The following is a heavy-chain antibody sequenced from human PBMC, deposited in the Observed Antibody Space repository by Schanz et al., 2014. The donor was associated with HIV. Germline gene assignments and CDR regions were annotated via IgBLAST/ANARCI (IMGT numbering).Heavy chain of an antibody. CDR2: VFSNGAT. CDR1: GGSISNNF. D-gene: IGHD3-10*01. CDR3: ARAGQWFGHLD. V-gene: IGHV4-59*01. Sequence: QVQLHQSGAGLLKPSETLSLTCSVSGGSISNNFCNWIRQSPGKGLEWIGNVFSNGATKYNPSLQSRVTISVDTSQNQFSLKLTSVTAADTAVYFCARAGQWFGHLDWGQGTLVTVSS. J-gene: IGHJ4*02.